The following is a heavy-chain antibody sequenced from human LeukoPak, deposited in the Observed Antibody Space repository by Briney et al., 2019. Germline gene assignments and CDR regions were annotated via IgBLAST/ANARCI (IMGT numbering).Heavy chain of an antibody. D-gene: IGHD3-22*01. CDR3: ARGAIVVVITSYYFDY. V-gene: IGHV4-39*07. CDR1: GGSISSSSYY. J-gene: IGHJ4*02. CDR2: IYYSGST. Sequence: PSETLSLTCTVSGGSISSSSYYWGWIRQPPGKGLEWIGSIYYSGSTYYNPSLKSRVTISVDTSKNPFSLKLSSVTAADTAVYYCARGAIVVVITSYYFDYWGQGTLVTVSS.